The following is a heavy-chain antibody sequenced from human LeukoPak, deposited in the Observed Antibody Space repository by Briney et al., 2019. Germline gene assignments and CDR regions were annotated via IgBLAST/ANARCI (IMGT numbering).Heavy chain of an antibody. CDR1: GYSINNGYQ. J-gene: IGHJ5*02. D-gene: IGHD2-2*01. V-gene: IGHV4-38-2*02. CDR3: ARDPRWLTPDCTSTSCYENYFNP. Sequence: SETLSLTCAVSGYSINNGYQWAWIRQSPGRGLEWIGSIYHNGGAHYNPSLRSRVVISVDTSNNQFSLRLSSVTVADTAVYYCARDPRWLTPDCTSTSCYENYFNPWGRGTLVTVSS. CDR2: IYHNGGA.